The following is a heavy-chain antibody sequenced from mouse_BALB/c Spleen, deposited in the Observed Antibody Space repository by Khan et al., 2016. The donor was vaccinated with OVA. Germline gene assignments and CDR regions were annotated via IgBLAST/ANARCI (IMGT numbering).Heavy chain of an antibody. CDR3: WILL. J-gene: IGHJ2*01. CDR2: IRLNSDDSVT. V-gene: IGHV6-6*02. Sequence: EVQLVESGGGLVQPCGSMKLSCVASGFTISNYYMNWVRQSPEKGLEWVAEIRLNSDDSVTHYAASVKGRFTISRADSKRSVHLQMNYLRAEDTGIYYCWILLWGQGTTLTVSS. CDR1: GFTISNYY.